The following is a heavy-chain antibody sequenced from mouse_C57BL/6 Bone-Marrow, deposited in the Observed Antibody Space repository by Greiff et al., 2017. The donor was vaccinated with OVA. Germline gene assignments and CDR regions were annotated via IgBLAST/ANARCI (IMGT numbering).Heavy chain of an antibody. CDR1: GYTFTSYW. Sequence: VQLQQSGAELVKPGASVKMSCKASGYTFTSYWITWVKQRPGQGLEWIGDIYPGSGSTNYNEKFKSKATLTVDTSSSTAYMQLSSLTSEDSAVYYCARRWYDYDWYFDVWGTGTTVTVSS. CDR3: ARRWYDYDWYFDV. D-gene: IGHD2-4*01. V-gene: IGHV1-55*01. CDR2: IYPGSGST. J-gene: IGHJ1*03.